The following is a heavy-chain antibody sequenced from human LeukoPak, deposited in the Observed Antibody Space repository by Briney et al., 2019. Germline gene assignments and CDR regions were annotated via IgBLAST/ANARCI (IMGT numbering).Heavy chain of an antibody. CDR3: ARDTGSNYYYGMDV. CDR2: IGNNGGYT. V-gene: IGHV3-23*01. CDR1: GFTFSSSA. D-gene: IGHD4-11*01. J-gene: IGHJ6*02. Sequence: PGGSLRLSCAASGFTFSSSAMSWVRQAPGKGLEWVSAIGNNGGYTYYADSVQGRFTISRDNSKSTLCLQMNSLRAEDTAVYYCARDTGSNYYYGMDVWGQGTTVTVSS.